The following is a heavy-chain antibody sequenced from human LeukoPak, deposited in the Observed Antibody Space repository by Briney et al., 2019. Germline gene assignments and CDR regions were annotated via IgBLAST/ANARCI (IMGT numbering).Heavy chain of an antibody. D-gene: IGHD5-12*01. J-gene: IGHJ3*02. V-gene: IGHV4-38-2*02. CDR1: GYSISSGYY. CDR3: ARSCRILDIVATIRARLGGNGFDI. Sequence: SETLSLTCTVSGYSISSGYYWGWIRQPPGKGLEWIGSIYHSGSTYYNPSLKSRVTISVDTSKNQFSLKLSPVTAADTAVYYCARSCRILDIVATIRARLGGNGFDIWGQGTMVTVPS. CDR2: IYHSGST.